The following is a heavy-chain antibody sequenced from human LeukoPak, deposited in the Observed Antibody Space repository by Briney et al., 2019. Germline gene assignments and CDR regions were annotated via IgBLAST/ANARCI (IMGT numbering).Heavy chain of an antibody. CDR1: GFIFSNYA. CDR2: IYDSGSRT. Sequence: GGSLRLSCAASGFIFSNYAMSWVRQAPGKGLEWVSTIYDSGSRTYYADSVKGQLTISRDNSRSTLFLEMNSLGAEDTAVYYCAREIFTGSYPDAFDIWGQGTLVTVSS. CDR3: AREIFTGSYPDAFDI. V-gene: IGHV3-23*05. J-gene: IGHJ3*02. D-gene: IGHD3-9*01.